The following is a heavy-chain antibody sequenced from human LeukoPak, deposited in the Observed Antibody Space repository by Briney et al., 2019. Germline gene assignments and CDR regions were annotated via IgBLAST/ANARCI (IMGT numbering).Heavy chain of an antibody. D-gene: IGHD3-10*01. V-gene: IGHV1-69*13. CDR1: GGTFSSYA. CDR3: AREPLSKVGGVIMSREYGMDV. CDR2: IIPILGTA. Sequence: ASVKVSCKASGGTFSSYAIRWVRQAPGQGLEWMGGIIPILGTADYGQKFQGRVTITADESMSTAYMELSSLRSEDTAMYYCAREPLSKVGGVIMSREYGMDVWGKGTTVTVSS. J-gene: IGHJ6*04.